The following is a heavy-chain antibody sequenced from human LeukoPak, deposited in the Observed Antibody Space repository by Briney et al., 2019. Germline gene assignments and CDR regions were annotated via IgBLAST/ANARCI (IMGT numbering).Heavy chain of an antibody. CDR2: ISSSSSYT. D-gene: IGHD4-17*01. Sequence: KSGGSLRLSCAASGFTFSDYYMSWIRQAPGKGLEWVSYISSSSSYTNYADSVKGRFTISRDNSKNTLYLQMNSLRAEDTAVYYCAKVGDYGDYALDYWGQGTLVTVSS. CDR3: AKVGDYGDYALDY. J-gene: IGHJ4*02. V-gene: IGHV3-11*06. CDR1: GFTFSDYY.